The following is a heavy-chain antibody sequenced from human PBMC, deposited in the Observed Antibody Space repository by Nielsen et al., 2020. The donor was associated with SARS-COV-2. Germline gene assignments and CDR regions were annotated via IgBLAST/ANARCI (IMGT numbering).Heavy chain of an antibody. J-gene: IGHJ4*02. CDR1: VFTFGSYG. D-gene: IGHD6-25*01. CDR2: IWYDGSEI. CDR3: TRAPYSSGDFDF. V-gene: IGHV3-33*01. Sequence: SCAASVFTFGSYGMHWVRPAPGKGLEWLAVIWYDGSEIYYADSVNGRFTISRDTSKNTLYLQMNSLRVEDTAVYYCTRAPYSSGDFDFWGQGTLVTVSS.